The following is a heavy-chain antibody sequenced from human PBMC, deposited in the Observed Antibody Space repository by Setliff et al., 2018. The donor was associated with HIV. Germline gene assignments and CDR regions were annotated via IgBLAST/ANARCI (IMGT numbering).Heavy chain of an antibody. CDR1: GYTFTDYG. V-gene: IGHV1-18*01. D-gene: IGHD1-20*01. Sequence: GASVKVSCKASGYTFTDYGISWVRQAPGQGLEWMGWISGYNGNTNYAQKFEGRVTMTTDTSTSTAYMELRSLRSDDTAVYYCARARRRYHYYGMDVWGQGTTVTVSS. J-gene: IGHJ6*02. CDR3: ARARRRYHYYGMDV. CDR2: ISGYNGNT.